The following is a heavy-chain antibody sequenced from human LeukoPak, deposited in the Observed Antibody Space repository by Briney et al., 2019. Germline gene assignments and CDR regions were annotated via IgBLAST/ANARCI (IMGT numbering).Heavy chain of an antibody. J-gene: IGHJ4*02. Sequence: SVKLSCKAAGGTFSSYAISWVRQAPGQGLEWMGGIIPIFGTANYAQKFQGRVTITADESTSTAYMELSSLRSEDTAVYYCARGASGSYWGLGYWGQGTLVTVSS. D-gene: IGHD1-26*01. CDR2: IIPIFGTA. CDR3: ARGASGSYWGLGY. V-gene: IGHV1-69*13. CDR1: GGTFSSYA.